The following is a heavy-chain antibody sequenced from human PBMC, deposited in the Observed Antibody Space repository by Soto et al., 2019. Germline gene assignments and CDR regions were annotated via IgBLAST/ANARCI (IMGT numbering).Heavy chain of an antibody. D-gene: IGHD2-2*01. V-gene: IGHV1-69*13. CDR1: GGTFSSYA. CDR2: IIPIFGTA. CDR3: ARQYCSSTSFYFPYLNWFYP. Sequence: ASVKVSCKASGGTFSSYAISWVRQAPGQGLEWMGGIIPIFGTANYAQKFQGRVTITADESTSTAYMELSSLRSEDTAVYYCARQYCSSTSFYFPYLNWFYPWGQGTLVTVSS. J-gene: IGHJ5*02.